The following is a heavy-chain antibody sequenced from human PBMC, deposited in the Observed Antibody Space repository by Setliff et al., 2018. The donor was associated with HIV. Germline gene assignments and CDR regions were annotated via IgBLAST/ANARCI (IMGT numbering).Heavy chain of an antibody. Sequence: PGGSLRLSCAVSGFTLSSYGMSWVRQAPGKGLEWISASGSGGDTYYADSVKGRFTISRDQSRSTLYLQMNSLRADDTAVYYCAADVRWPKDAFAFWGQGTVVTVSS. CDR2: SGSGGDT. CDR1: GFTLSSYG. V-gene: IGHV3-23*01. J-gene: IGHJ3*01. CDR3: AADVRWPKDAFAF. D-gene: IGHD3-10*02.